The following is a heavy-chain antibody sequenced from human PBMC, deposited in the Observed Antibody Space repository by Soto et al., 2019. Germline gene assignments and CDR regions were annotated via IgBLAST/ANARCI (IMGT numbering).Heavy chain of an antibody. Sequence: QITLKESGPTLVNPTQTLTLTCSLSGFSIRTSGVGVGWIRQPPGKALEWLAFVYWDDDNRYSPSLKNRLTATKDTSRNQVALTMTNMEPVDTATYYCARRLSGPYWNGGVFDYWGQGILVTVSS. CDR2: VYWDDDN. CDR3: ARRLSGPYWNGGVFDY. J-gene: IGHJ4*02. V-gene: IGHV2-5*02. D-gene: IGHD1-1*01. CDR1: GFSIRTSGVG.